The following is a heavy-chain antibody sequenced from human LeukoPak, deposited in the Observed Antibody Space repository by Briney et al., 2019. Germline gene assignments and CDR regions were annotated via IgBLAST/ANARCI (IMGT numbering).Heavy chain of an antibody. CDR2: ISWNGGST. J-gene: IGHJ4*02. CDR3: ARDGTGYSSGWYRDY. CDR1: GFTFDDYA. D-gene: IGHD6-19*01. V-gene: IGHV3-20*04. Sequence: TGGSLRLSCAASGFTFDDYAMSWVRQAPGKGLKWVSGISWNGGSTAYADSLKGRFTISRDNAKNSLYLQMNSLRAEDTALYYCARDGTGYSSGWYRDYWGQGTLVTVSS.